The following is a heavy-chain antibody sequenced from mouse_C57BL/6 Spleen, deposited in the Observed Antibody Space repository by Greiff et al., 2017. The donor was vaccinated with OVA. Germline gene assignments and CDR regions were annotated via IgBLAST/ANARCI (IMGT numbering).Heavy chain of an antibody. CDR1: GYTFTSYW. D-gene: IGHD1-1*01. CDR3: ARVDYGSSSPFGY. CDR2: IYPGSGST. J-gene: IGHJ2*01. V-gene: IGHV1-55*01. Sequence: VQLQQPGAELVKPGASVKMSCKASGYTFTSYWITWVKQRPGQGLEWIGDIYPGSGSTNYNEKFKSKATLTVDTSSSTAYMQLSSLTSEDSAVYYCARVDYGSSSPFGYWGQGTTLTVSS.